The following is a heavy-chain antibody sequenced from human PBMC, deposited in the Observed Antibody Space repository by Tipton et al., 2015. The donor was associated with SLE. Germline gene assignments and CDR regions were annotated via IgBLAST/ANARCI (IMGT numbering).Heavy chain of an antibody. J-gene: IGHJ6*03. CDR2: ITGSGSET. D-gene: IGHD3-10*01. CDR1: GFTFSGFW. Sequence: GSLRLSCAASGFTFSGFWMTWVRQAPGKGLEWVSSITGSGSETYYPDSVRGRFTISIAHSKNTVYLQMNSLRAEDSAIYYCAKDGEILWFGELLRGYYYYYMDVWGKGTTVTVSS. CDR3: AKDGEILWFGELLRGYYYYYMDV. V-gene: IGHV3-23*01.